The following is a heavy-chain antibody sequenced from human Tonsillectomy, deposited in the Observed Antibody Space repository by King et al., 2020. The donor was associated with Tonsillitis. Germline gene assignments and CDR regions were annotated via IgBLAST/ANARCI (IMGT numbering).Heavy chain of an antibody. V-gene: IGHV3-30-3*01. J-gene: IGHJ4*02. CDR3: ARENYGEQYFDY. D-gene: IGHD4-17*01. CDR2: ISYDGSSI. Sequence: QLVQSGGGVVQPGRSLRLSCAASGFTFRNYAMHWVRQAPGKGLEWVAVISYDGSSIFYANSVKGRFTILRDNSKNTMYMQKNSLGAEDTAVYYCARENYGEQYFDYWGQGTLFTVSS. CDR1: GFTFRNYA.